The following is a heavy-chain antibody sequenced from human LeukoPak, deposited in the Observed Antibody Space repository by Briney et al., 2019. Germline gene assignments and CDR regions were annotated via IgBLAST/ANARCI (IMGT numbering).Heavy chain of an antibody. D-gene: IGHD1-20*01. V-gene: IGHV4-59*01. J-gene: IGHJ4*02. CDR1: GGSISSYY. CDR3: ARDRYNWNDPAFDY. Sequence: PSETLSLTCTVSGGSISSYYWSWIRQPPGKGLEWIGYIYYSGSTNYNPSLKSRVTISVDTSKNQFSLKLRSVTAADTAVYYCARDRYNWNDPAFDYWGQGTLVTVSS. CDR2: IYYSGST.